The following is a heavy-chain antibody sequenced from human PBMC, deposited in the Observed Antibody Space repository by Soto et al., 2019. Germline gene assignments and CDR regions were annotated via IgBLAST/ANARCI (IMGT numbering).Heavy chain of an antibody. CDR3: ARQDASRGDYYYYYMDV. CDR1: GGSISSYY. V-gene: IGHV4-59*08. D-gene: IGHD2-15*01. Sequence: SETLSLTCTVSGGSISSYYWSWIRQPPGKGLEWIGYIYYSGSTNYNPSLKSRVTISVDTSKNQFSLKLSSVTAADTAVYYCARQDASRGDYYYYYMDVWGKGTTVTVSS. J-gene: IGHJ6*03. CDR2: IYYSGST.